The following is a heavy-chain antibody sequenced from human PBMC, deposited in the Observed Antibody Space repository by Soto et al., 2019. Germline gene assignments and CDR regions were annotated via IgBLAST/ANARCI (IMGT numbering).Heavy chain of an antibody. CDR3: ARADYYDRSGYLLPCGY. Sequence: QVQLVQSGAEVKKPGASVKVSCKASGYTFTSYDINWVRQATGQGLEWMGWMNPNSGNTGYAQKFQGRVTMTRNTSISTAYMELSSLRAEDTAVYYCARADYYDRSGYLLPCGYWGQGPLVTVSS. CDR2: MNPNSGNT. D-gene: IGHD3-22*01. J-gene: IGHJ4*02. CDR1: GYTFTSYD. V-gene: IGHV1-8*01.